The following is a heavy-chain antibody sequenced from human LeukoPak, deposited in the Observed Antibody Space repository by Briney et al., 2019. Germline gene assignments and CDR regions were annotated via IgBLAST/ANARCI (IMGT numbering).Heavy chain of an antibody. CDR2: IFYSGTT. D-gene: IGHD2-2*01. CDR1: GGSISTSTYH. CDR3: ARGYCSSTTCSGVGYMDV. J-gene: IGHJ6*03. V-gene: IGHV4-39*01. Sequence: PSETLSLTCTVSGGSISTSTYHWGWVRQPPGKGLEWIGSIFYSGTTYYSPSLKSRLIISVDTSKNQFSLRLRSVTAADRAVYYCARGYCSSTTCSGVGYMDVWGKGTTVTVSS.